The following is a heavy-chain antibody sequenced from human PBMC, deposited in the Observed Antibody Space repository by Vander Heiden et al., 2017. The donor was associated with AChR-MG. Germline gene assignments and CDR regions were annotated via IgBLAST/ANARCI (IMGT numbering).Heavy chain of an antibody. D-gene: IGHD2-8*01. Sequence: EVHLLESGGGLVQPAGSLRLSCAASGFTSTHHLMTWVLQARWKGLAWVSSISKSGGTRHDADSGRGRFTISRDNANNAVYMQTKRRRAEDTALDDCAREMLGASSWGHVTLVTVSS. V-gene: IGHV3-23*01. CDR3: AREMLGASS. J-gene: IGHJ4*01. CDR1: GFTSTHHL. CDR2: ISKSGGTR.